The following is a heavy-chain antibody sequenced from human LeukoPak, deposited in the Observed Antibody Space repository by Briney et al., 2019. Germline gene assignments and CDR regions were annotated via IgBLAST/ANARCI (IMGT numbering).Heavy chain of an antibody. CDR1: GFTFSDYY. CDR2: ISSSGTTI. Sequence: GGSLRLSCAASGFTFSDYYMSWIRQPPGKGLEWVSYISSSGTTIYYADSVRGRFTVSRDNAKNSLYLQMDSLSAENTAVYYCASLRGVNRWGQGTLVTVSS. J-gene: IGHJ4*02. D-gene: IGHD3-10*01. V-gene: IGHV3-11*01. CDR3: ASLRGVNR.